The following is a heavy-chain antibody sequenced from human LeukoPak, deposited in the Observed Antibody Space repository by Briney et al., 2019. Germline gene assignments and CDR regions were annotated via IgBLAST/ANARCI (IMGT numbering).Heavy chain of an antibody. CDR1: GFTFSSYS. CDR3: AKDSGSGSGTYQRFDY. CDR2: FSGTGGNT. Sequence: RGSLRLSCAASGFTFSSYSMNWVRQAPGKGLEWVSGFSGTGGNTYYADSVKGRFTISRDNSRDALYLQMNRLRGEETAVYFCAKDSGSGSGTYQRFDYWGQGTLVTVSS. V-gene: IGHV3-23*01. J-gene: IGHJ4*02. D-gene: IGHD3-10*01.